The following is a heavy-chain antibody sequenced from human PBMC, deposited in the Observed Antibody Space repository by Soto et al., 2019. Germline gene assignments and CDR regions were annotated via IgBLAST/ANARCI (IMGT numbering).Heavy chain of an antibody. CDR2: MYYTGST. CDR1: GGSITSSNYY. Sequence: SETLSLTCTVSGGSITSSNYYWGWIRQPPGKGLEWIGTMYYTGSTYYNPSLRSRVTISIDTSKNQFSLKLNSVTAADTAVYYCARAYNYYDSSGFSRNFDYWGQGTQVTVYS. V-gene: IGHV4-39*01. J-gene: IGHJ4*02. D-gene: IGHD3-22*01. CDR3: ARAYNYYDSSGFSRNFDY.